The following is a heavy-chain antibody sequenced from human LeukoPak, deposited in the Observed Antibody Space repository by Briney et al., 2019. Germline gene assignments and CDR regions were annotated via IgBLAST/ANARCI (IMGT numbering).Heavy chain of an antibody. Sequence: GWSLRLSCAASGFTFSSYSMNWVRQAPGKGLEWVSSINSDGSSTSYADSVKGRFTISRDNAKNTLDLQMNSLRAEDTAVYYCAREQANSYYDFWSGQNSLLDYWGQGTLVTVSS. CDR3: AREQANSYYDFWSGQNSLLDY. D-gene: IGHD3-3*01. J-gene: IGHJ4*02. V-gene: IGHV3-74*01. CDR2: INSDGSST. CDR1: GFTFSSYS.